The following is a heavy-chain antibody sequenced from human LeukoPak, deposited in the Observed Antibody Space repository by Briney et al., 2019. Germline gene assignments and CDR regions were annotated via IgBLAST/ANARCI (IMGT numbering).Heavy chain of an antibody. Sequence: GGSLRLSCATSGFTFRSYAMIWVRQAPERGLQWVSGISGSGTYYADFAKGRFTISRDNSKNTLYLQMNSLRAGDTAVYYCASGGWGSSWFGNWGQGTLVTVSS. CDR1: GFTFRSYA. CDR3: ASGGWGSSWFGN. V-gene: IGHV3-23*01. J-gene: IGHJ4*02. CDR2: ISGSGT. D-gene: IGHD6-13*01.